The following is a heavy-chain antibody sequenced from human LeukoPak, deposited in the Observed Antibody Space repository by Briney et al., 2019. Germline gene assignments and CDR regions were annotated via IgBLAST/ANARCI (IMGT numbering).Heavy chain of an antibody. D-gene: IGHD5-18*01. CDR1: GFTFDDYA. V-gene: IGHV4-59*01. Sequence: GSLRLSCAASGFTFDDYAMHWVRQTPGKGLEWIGYIYYSGRTNYNPSLKSRVTISVDTSKNQFSLTLSSVTTADTAVYYCARGQKYRNGYTVTELGSGYFAYWGQGTLVTVSS. CDR3: ARGQKYRNGYTVTELGSGYFAY. CDR2: IYYSGRT. J-gene: IGHJ4*02.